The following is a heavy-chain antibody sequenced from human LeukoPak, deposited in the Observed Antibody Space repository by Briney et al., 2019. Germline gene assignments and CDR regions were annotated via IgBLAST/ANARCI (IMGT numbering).Heavy chain of an antibody. V-gene: IGHV1-46*01. Sequence: ASVKVSCKASGYTFTSYYMHWVRQAPGHGLEWMGIINPSGGSTSYAQKFQGRVTMTRDMSTSTVYMELSSLRSEDTAVYYCARVSLGVTGPFDYWGQGTLVTVSS. CDR1: GYTFTSYY. CDR3: ARVSLGVTGPFDY. J-gene: IGHJ4*02. CDR2: INPSGGST. D-gene: IGHD2-21*02.